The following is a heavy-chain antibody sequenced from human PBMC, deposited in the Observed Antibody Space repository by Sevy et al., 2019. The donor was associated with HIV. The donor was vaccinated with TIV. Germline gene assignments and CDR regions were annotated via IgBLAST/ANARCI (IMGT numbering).Heavy chain of an antibody. Sequence: GGSLRLSCAASGFTFSNYWMNWVRQAPGKGLEWVANIKQDESGKYYVDSVKGRFTISRDKTKKSLFLQLNSLRVEDTSVYYCATEKFSRSAADALNIWGQGTMFTVSS. CDR1: GFTFSNYW. V-gene: IGHV3-7*01. J-gene: IGHJ3*02. CDR2: IKQDESGK. D-gene: IGHD6-6*01. CDR3: ATEKFSRSAADALNI.